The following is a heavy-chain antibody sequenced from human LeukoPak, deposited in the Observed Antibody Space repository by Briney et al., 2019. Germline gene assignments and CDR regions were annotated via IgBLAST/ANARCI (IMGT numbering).Heavy chain of an antibody. J-gene: IGHJ4*02. CDR1: GYSFTNYW. Sequence: GESLKISCKGSGYSFTNYWIGWVRPMPGKGLEWMGIIYPGDSDTRYSPSFQGQVTISADKSINTAYLQWNSLKASDTAMYYCARPVDSSRTWYYFDYWGQGTLVTVSS. CDR2: IYPGDSDT. CDR3: ARPVDSSRTWYYFDY. V-gene: IGHV5-51*01. D-gene: IGHD6-13*01.